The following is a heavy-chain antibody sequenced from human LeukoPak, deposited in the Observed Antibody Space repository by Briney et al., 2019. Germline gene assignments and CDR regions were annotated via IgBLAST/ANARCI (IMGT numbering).Heavy chain of an antibody. V-gene: IGHV1-8*02. D-gene: IGHD2-15*01. Sequence: GASVKVSCKTSGYTFTSYDINWVRPATGQGLEWMGWMNPNSGNTGYAQKFQGRVTMTRNTSISTAYMDLSSLTSEDTAVYYCATEVAATSYYYYYGMDVWGQGTTVTVSS. CDR1: GYTFTSYD. J-gene: IGHJ6*02. CDR3: ATEVAATSYYYYYGMDV. CDR2: MNPNSGNT.